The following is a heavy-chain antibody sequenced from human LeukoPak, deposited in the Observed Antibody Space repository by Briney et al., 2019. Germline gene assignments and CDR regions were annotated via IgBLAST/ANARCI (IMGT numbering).Heavy chain of an antibody. CDR2: IYYSGST. V-gene: IGHV4-38-2*01. Sequence: IPSETLSLTCAVSNDSISSGYYWGWIRQPPGKGLEWIGSIYYSGSTSYNPSLKSRVTISVDTSKNHFSLGLSSVTAADTAVYYCARNVTSYYDSRGYYAFDVWGPGTMVTVSS. CDR3: ARNVTSYYDSRGYYAFDV. D-gene: IGHD3-22*01. J-gene: IGHJ3*01. CDR1: NDSISSGYY.